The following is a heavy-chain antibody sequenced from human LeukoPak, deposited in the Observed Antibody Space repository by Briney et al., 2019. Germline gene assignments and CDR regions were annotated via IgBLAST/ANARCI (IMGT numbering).Heavy chain of an antibody. V-gene: IGHV4-39*01. CDR1: GGSISSSSFY. CDR3: ARRGTGGRSVDC. CDR2: IYFTGST. Sequence: SGTLSLTCTVSGGSISSSSFYWGWIRQPPRKGLEWIGTIYFTGSTYYNPSLKSRVTISVDTSKNQFSLRLSSVTAADTAVYYCARRGTGGRSVDCWGQGTLVTVSS. J-gene: IGHJ4*02. D-gene: IGHD1-1*01.